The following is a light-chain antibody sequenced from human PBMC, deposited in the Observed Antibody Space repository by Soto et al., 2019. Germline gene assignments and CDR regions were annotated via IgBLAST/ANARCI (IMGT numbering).Light chain of an antibody. CDR3: QQYGSSPLT. V-gene: IGKV3-20*01. Sequence: EIVLTQSPATLSLSPGERATLSCRASPSVSSYLAWYQQKPGQAPRLLIYGASSRATGIPDRFSGSGSGTDFTLTISRLEPEDFAVYYCQQYGSSPLTFGGGTKVDIK. J-gene: IGKJ4*01. CDR2: GAS. CDR1: PSVSSY.